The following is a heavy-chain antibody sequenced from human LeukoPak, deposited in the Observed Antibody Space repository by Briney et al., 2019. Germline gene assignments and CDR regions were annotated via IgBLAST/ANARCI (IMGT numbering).Heavy chain of an antibody. CDR3: ARSPVGAKGDY. D-gene: IGHD1-26*01. V-gene: IGHV1-18*04. CDR2: ISAYNGNT. CDR1: GYTFTSYY. J-gene: IGHJ4*02. Sequence: ASVKVSCKASGYTFTSYYMHWVRQAPGQGLEWMGWISAYNGNTNYAQKLQGRVTMTTDTSTSTAYMELRSLRSDDTAVYYCARSPVGAKGDYWGQGTLVTVSS.